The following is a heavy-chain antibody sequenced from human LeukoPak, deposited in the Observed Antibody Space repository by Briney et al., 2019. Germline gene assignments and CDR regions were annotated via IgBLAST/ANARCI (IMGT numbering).Heavy chain of an antibody. V-gene: IGHV3-11*04. CDR2: ISSSGSTI. CDR3: ARGVAVTVSPGDAFDI. D-gene: IGHD6-19*01. J-gene: IGHJ3*02. Sequence: PGGSLRLSCAASGFTFSDYYMSWIRQAPGKELEWVSYISSSGSTIYYADSVKGRFTISRDSAKNSLYLQMNRLRAEDTAVYYCARGVAVTVSPGDAFDIWGQGTLVTVSS. CDR1: GFTFSDYY.